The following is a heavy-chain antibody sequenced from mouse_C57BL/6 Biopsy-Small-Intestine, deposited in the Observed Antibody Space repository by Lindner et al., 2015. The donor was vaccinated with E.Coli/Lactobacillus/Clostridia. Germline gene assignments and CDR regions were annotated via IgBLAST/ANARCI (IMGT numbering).Heavy chain of an antibody. Sequence: VQLQESGPELVKPGASVKISCKASGYAFSSSWMNWVKQRPGKGLEWIGRIYPGDGDTNYNGKFKGKATLTADKSSSTACMQLSSLTSEDSAVYFCATYSNYDYWGQGTTLTVSS. D-gene: IGHD2-5*01. J-gene: IGHJ2*01. CDR2: IYPGDGDT. V-gene: IGHV1-82*01. CDR1: GYAFSSSW. CDR3: ATYSNYDY.